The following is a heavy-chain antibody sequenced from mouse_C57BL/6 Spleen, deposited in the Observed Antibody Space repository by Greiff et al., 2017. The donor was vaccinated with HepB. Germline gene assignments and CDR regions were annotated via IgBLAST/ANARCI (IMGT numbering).Heavy chain of an antibody. CDR3: ARTYSNYDYYAMDY. V-gene: IGHV2-9-1*01. CDR1: GFSLTSYA. CDR2: IWTGGGT. Sequence: QVQLQQSGPGLVAPSQSLSITCTVSGFSLTSYAISWVRQPPGKGLEWLGVIWTGGGTNYNSALKSRLSISKDNSKSQVFLKMNSLQTDDTARYYCARTYSNYDYYAMDYWGQGTSVTVSS. D-gene: IGHD2-5*01. J-gene: IGHJ4*01.